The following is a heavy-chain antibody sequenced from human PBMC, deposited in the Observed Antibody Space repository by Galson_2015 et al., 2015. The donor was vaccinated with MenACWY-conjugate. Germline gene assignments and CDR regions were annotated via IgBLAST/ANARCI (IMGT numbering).Heavy chain of an antibody. Sequence: SETLSLTCTVPGGSISSSSYYWDWIRQPPGRGLEWIGTIYYSGSTYYNLSLKSRVTISVDTSQNQFSLNLSSVTAADTAMYYCARHDRTAPARSGAFDIWGRGTMVTVSS. D-gene: IGHD2-2*01. CDR2: IYYSGST. CDR3: ARHDRTAPARSGAFDI. J-gene: IGHJ3*02. CDR1: GGSISSSSYY. V-gene: IGHV4-39*01.